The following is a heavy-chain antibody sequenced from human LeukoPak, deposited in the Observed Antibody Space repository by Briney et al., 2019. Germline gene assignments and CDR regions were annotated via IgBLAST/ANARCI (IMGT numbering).Heavy chain of an antibody. Sequence: PSETLSLTCTVSVRSISSYYWSWIRQPPGKGLEWIGYIYYSGNTNYNPSLKNRVTISLDTSKNQFSLKLTSVPAPDTSVYYCGRGRSSMVRGYYYYYMDVWGKGTTVTISS. J-gene: IGHJ6*03. V-gene: IGHV4-59*01. CDR1: VRSISSYY. CDR3: GRGRSSMVRGYYYYYMDV. CDR2: IYYSGNT. D-gene: IGHD3-10*01.